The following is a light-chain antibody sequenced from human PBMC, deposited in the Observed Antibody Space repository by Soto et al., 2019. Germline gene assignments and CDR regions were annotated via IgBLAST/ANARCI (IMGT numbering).Light chain of an antibody. V-gene: IGLV2-14*01. J-gene: IGLJ1*01. CDR1: SSDVGGYNY. CDR3: SSYTSSSTYG. Sequence: QSALTQPASVSGSPGQSITISCTGNSSDVGGYNYVSWYQQHPGKAPKIMIYEVSNRPSGVSKRFSGSESGNTASLTISGLKSEGEGDFLCSSYTSSSTYGSGTGTKLTFL. CDR2: EVS.